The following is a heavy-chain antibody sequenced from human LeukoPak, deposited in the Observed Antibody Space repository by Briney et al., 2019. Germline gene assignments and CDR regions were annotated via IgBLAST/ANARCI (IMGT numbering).Heavy chain of an antibody. CDR2: ISSSSSYI. CDR3: ARDAMTYCGGDCRYSVNMDV. J-gene: IGHJ6*03. CDR1: GFTFSSYS. Sequence: AGGSLRLSCAASGFTFSSYSMNWVRQAPGKGLEWVSSISSSSSYIYYADSVKGRFTISRDNAKNSLYLQMNSLRAEDTAVYYCARDAMTYCGGDCRYSVNMDVWGKGTTVTVSS. D-gene: IGHD2-21*01. V-gene: IGHV3-21*01.